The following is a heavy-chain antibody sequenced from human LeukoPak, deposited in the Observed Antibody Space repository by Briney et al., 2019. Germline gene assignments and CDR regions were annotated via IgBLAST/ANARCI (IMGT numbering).Heavy chain of an antibody. D-gene: IGHD6-13*01. CDR3: ARDGIAAAGTDY. J-gene: IGHJ4*02. Sequence: GGSLRLSCAASGFTFSSYSMNWVRQAPGKGLEWVSSISSSSSYIYYADSVKGRFTISRDNAKNSLYLQMNSLSAEDTAVYYCARDGIAAAGTDYWGQGTLVTVSS. V-gene: IGHV3-21*01. CDR1: GFTFSSYS. CDR2: ISSSSSYI.